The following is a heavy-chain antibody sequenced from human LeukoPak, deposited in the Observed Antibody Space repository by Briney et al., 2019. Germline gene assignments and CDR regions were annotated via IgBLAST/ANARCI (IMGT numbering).Heavy chain of an antibody. J-gene: IGHJ4*02. CDR3: ARAYGSGSYYTSHSYYFDY. V-gene: IGHV5-51*01. D-gene: IGHD3-10*01. Sequence: GESLKISCKVSGDRFTDYGIGWVRQMPGKGLEWMGIIYPGDSDTRYSPSFQGQVTISADKSISTAYLQWSSLKASDTAMYYCARAYGSGSYYTSHSYYFDYWGQGTLVTVSS. CDR1: GDRFTDYG. CDR2: IYPGDSDT.